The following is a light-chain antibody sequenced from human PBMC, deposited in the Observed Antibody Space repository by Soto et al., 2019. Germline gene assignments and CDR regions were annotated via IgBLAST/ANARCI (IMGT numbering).Light chain of an antibody. Sequence: DIQMTQSPSSLSASVGDRVTITCRASQGISNFLAWYQQKPGKVPEVLIYAASTLDSGVPSRFGGSGSGTEFTLTISNVQPEDIATYYCQNYSSPPETFGQETKVEIK. CDR2: AAS. CDR1: QGISNF. V-gene: IGKV1-27*01. CDR3: QNYSSPPET. J-gene: IGKJ1*01.